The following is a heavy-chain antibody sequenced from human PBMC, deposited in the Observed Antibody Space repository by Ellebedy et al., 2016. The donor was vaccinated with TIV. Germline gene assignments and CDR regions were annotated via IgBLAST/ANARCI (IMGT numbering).Heavy chain of an antibody. CDR3: ARSGSYSNAFDI. V-gene: IGHV5-10-1*01. D-gene: IGHD1-26*01. CDR2: IDPSDSYT. Sequence: GESLKISXKGSGYSFTSYWISWVRQMPGKGLEWMGRIDPSDSYTNYSPSFQGHVTISADKSISTAYLQWSSLKASDIAMYYCARSGSYSNAFDIWGQGTMVTVSS. CDR1: GYSFTSYW. J-gene: IGHJ3*02.